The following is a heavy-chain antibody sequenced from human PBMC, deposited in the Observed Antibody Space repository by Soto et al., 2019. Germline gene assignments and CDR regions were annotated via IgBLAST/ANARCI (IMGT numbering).Heavy chain of an antibody. Sequence: PGGSLILSCAASGFTFSSYSMNWVRQAPGKGLEWVSSISSSSSYIYYADSVKGRFTISRDNAKNSLYLQMNSLRAEDTAVYYCARENQLAGVSDHWGQGTLVTVSS. D-gene: IGHD2-2*01. J-gene: IGHJ5*02. CDR3: ARENQLAGVSDH. CDR1: GFTFSSYS. V-gene: IGHV3-21*01. CDR2: ISSSSSYI.